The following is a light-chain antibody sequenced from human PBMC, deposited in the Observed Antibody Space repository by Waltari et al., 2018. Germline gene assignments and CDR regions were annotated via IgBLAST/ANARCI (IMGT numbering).Light chain of an antibody. Sequence: VILTQSPATLSLSPGERATLSCRASQSVSNYLAWYQQKPGQAPRLLIHSASSRATGIPDRFSGSGSGTEFTLTISCLEPEDVGVYHCYQHSSGYTFGQGTKVEIK. CDR3: YQHSSGYT. CDR1: QSVSNY. V-gene: IGKV3-11*01. CDR2: SAS. J-gene: IGKJ2*01.